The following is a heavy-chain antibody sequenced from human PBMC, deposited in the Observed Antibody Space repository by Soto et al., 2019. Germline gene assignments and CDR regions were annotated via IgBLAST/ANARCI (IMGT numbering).Heavy chain of an antibody. CDR3: AKDRGRIGDYYDTTNRRKYYFDY. V-gene: IGHV3-23*01. CDR2: ISGSGGST. D-gene: IGHD3-22*01. J-gene: IGHJ4*02. Sequence: PGGSLRLSCAASGFTFSSYAMSWVRQAPRKGLEWVSAISGSGGSTYYADSVKGRFTISRDNSKNTLYLQMNSLRAEDTAVYYCAKDRGRIGDYYDTTNRRKYYFDYWGQGTLVTVSS. CDR1: GFTFSSYA.